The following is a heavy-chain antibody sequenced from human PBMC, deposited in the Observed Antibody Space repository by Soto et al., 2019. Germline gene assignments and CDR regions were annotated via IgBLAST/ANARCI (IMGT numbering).Heavy chain of an antibody. D-gene: IGHD3-10*01. CDR1: GYTFTSYY. Sequence: ASVKVSCKASGYTFTSYYMHWVRQAPGQGLEWMGIINPSGGSTSYAQKFQGRVTMTRDTSTSTVYMELSSLRSEDTAVYYCARGLLWFGELLSPLGMDVWGQGTTVTVSS. J-gene: IGHJ6*02. V-gene: IGHV1-46*01. CDR2: INPSGGST. CDR3: ARGLLWFGELLSPLGMDV.